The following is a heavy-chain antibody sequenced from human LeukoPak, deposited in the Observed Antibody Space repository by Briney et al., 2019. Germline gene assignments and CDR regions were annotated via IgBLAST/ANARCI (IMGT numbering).Heavy chain of an antibody. CDR2: IYYSGST. CDR1: GGSISSSNYY. D-gene: IGHD3-9*01. J-gene: IGHJ4*02. Sequence: SETLSLTCTVSGGSISSSNYYWGWIRQPPGKGLEWIGSIYYSGSTYYNPSLKSRVTISVDTSKNQFSLKLISVTAADTAVYYCARRPVLRYLGTWGQGTLVTVSS. V-gene: IGHV4-39*01. CDR3: ARRPVLRYLGT.